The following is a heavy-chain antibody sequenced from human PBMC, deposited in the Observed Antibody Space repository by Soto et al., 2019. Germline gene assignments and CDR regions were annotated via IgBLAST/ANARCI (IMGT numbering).Heavy chain of an antibody. CDR3: ARDVWSRASGPPDS. D-gene: IGHD3-10*01. J-gene: IGHJ4*02. CDR2: ISWNSGTI. V-gene: IGHV3-9*02. Sequence: GGSLRLSCAASGFSSDDYAMHWVRQAPGKGLEWVTGISWNSGTIGYADSVKGRFTISRDNAKNSLYLQMNSLRAEDTALYYCARDVWSRASGPPDSWGQGTLVTVS. CDR1: GFSSDDYA.